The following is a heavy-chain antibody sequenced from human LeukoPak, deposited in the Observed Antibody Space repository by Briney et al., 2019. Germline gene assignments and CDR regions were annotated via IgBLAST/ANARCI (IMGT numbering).Heavy chain of an antibody. CDR3: ARDSAMVRGVIDY. CDR2: ISSSGSTI. Sequence: PGGSLRLSCAAFGFTFSSYEMNWVRQAPGKGLEWVSYISSSGSTIYYADSVKGRFTISRDNAKNSLYLQMNSLRAEDTAVYYCARDSAMVRGVIDYWGQGTLVTVSS. D-gene: IGHD3-10*01. V-gene: IGHV3-48*03. CDR1: GFTFSSYE. J-gene: IGHJ4*02.